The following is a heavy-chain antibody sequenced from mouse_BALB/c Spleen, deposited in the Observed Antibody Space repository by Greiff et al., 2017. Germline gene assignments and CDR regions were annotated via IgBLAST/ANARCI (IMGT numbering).Heavy chain of an antibody. CDR1: GFNIKDTY. CDR3: ARSGYGNYVGMDY. Sequence: EVQGVESGAELVKPGASVKLSCTASGFNIKDTYMHWVKQRPEQGLEWIGRIDPANGNTKYDPKFQGKATITADTSSNTAYLQLSSLTSEDTAVYYCARSGYGNYVGMDYWGQGTSVTVSS. V-gene: IGHV14-3*02. J-gene: IGHJ4*01. CDR2: IDPANGNT. D-gene: IGHD2-10*02.